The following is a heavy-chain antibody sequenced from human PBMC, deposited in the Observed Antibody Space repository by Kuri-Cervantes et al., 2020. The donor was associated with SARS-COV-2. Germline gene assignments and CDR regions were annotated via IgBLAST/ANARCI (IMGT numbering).Heavy chain of an antibody. CDR1: GFTFSSYS. J-gene: IGHJ6*02. D-gene: IGHD2-2*01. CDR2: ISSSSSYI. Sequence: GESLKISCAASGFTFSSYSMNWVRQAPGKGLEWVSSISSSSSYIYYADSVKGRFTISRDNAKNSLYLQMNSLRAEDTAVYYCARDVSIVVVPAYYYGMDVWGQGTTVTVSS. CDR3: ARDVSIVVVPAYYYGMDV. V-gene: IGHV3-21*01.